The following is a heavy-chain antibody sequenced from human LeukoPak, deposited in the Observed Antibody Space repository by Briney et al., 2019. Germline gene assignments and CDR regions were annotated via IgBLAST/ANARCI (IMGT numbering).Heavy chain of an antibody. J-gene: IGHJ5*02. Sequence: PSETLSLTCTVSGGSISSYYWSWIRQPPGKGLEWIGYIYTSGSTNYNPSLKSRVTISVDTSKNQFSLKLSSVTAADTAVYYCARAPVPPLSSGWYPDWFDPWGQGTLVTVSS. V-gene: IGHV4-4*08. D-gene: IGHD6-19*01. CDR1: GGSISSYY. CDR2: IYTSGST. CDR3: ARAPVPPLSSGWYPDWFDP.